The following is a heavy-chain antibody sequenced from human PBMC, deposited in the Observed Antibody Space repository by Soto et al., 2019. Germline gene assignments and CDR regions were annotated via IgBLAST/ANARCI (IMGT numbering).Heavy chain of an antibody. Sequence: GGSLRLSCAASGFTFINYAMSWVRQAPGKGLEWVSSISGAGGSTYYADSVKGRFTISRDNSKNMLYLQVNSLRADDTAVYYCAKGSGYDYTYYYHCYMDVWGKGTTVTVSS. J-gene: IGHJ6*03. D-gene: IGHD5-12*01. CDR3: AKGSGYDYTYYYHCYMDV. CDR2: ISGAGGST. CDR1: GFTFINYA. V-gene: IGHV3-23*01.